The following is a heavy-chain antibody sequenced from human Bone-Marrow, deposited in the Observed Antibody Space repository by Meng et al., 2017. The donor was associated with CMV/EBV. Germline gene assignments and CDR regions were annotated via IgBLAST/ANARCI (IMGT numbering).Heavy chain of an antibody. D-gene: IGHD2-2*01. CDR1: GFTVSSTY. V-gene: IGHV3-53*01. CDR2: IYSGEST. J-gene: IGHJ3*02. Sequence: GESLKISCAASGFTVSSTYMSWVRQAPGKGLEWVSVIYSGESTYYADSVKGRFTLSRDNSKNTLDLQMNSLRAEDTAVYYCARVYHQILDRHAFDIWGQGTMVTVSS. CDR3: ARVYHQILDRHAFDI.